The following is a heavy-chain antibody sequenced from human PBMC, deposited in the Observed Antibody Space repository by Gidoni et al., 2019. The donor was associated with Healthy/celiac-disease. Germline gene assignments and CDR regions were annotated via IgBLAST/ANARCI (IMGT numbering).Heavy chain of an antibody. CDR3: TTGVVPAANKVGY. D-gene: IGHD2-2*01. CDR1: GFTFSNAW. V-gene: IGHV3-15*01. CDR2: IKSKTDGGTT. Sequence: EVQLVESGGGLVKPGGSLRLSCAASGFTFSNAWMSWVRQAPGKGLEGVGRIKSKTDGGTTDYAAPVKGRFTISRDDSKNTLYLQMNSLKTEDTAVYYCTTGVVPAANKVGYWGQGTLVTVSS. J-gene: IGHJ4*02.